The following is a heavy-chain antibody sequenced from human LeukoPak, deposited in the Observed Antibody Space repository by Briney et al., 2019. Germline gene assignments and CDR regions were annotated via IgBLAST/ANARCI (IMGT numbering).Heavy chain of an antibody. V-gene: IGHV4-59*01. CDR2: IYHSGST. J-gene: IGHJ5*02. CDR1: GGSISSYY. D-gene: IGHD3-10*01. Sequence: PSETLSLTCTVSGGSISSYYWSWIRQPPGKGLEWIGYIYHSGSTNYSPSLKSRVTISVDTSKNQFSLKLTSVTAADTAVYYCARGFGDWGLSWFDPWGQGTLVTVSS. CDR3: ARGFGDWGLSWFDP.